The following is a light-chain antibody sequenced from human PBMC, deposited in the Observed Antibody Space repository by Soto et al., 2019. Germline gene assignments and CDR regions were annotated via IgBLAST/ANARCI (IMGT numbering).Light chain of an antibody. CDR1: GSDVGGYNF. J-gene: IGLJ1*01. Sequence: QSALTQPASVSGSPGQSITISCAGTGSDVGGYNFVSWYQHHPGNAPKLLIYDVTNRPSGVSNRFSGSKSGYTASLTISGLQAGDEAHYYCSSYSISNTYVFGTGTKLTVL. CDR2: DVT. V-gene: IGLV2-14*01. CDR3: SSYSISNTYV.